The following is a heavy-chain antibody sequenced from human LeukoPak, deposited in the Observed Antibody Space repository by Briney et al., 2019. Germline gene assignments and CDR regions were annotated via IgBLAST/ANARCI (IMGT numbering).Heavy chain of an antibody. CDR2: INPSGGST. D-gene: IGHD3-22*01. Sequence: GASVKVSCKASGYTFTSYYMHWVRQAPGQGLEWMGIINPSGGSTSYAQKFQGRVTMTRDTSTSTVYMELSSLRSEDTAVYYCARSGTMIVVVTADWFDPWGQGTLVTVSS. CDR1: GYTFTSYY. CDR3: ARSGTMIVVVTADWFDP. J-gene: IGHJ5*02. V-gene: IGHV1-46*01.